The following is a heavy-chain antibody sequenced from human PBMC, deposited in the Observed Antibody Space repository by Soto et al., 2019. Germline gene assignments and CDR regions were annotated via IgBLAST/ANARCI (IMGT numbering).Heavy chain of an antibody. J-gene: IGHJ6*02. V-gene: IGHV3-33*01. CDR2: IWYDGSNK. Sequence: GGAPRLSCAAAGFTLRSYGMHWGRPAPGKGLEGVAVIWYDGSNKWYADSVKGRFTISRDNSKNTLHLQMNSLRAEDTAVYSCARDRGYSGYDSPRYYYGMDVWGQGTTVTVSS. CDR1: GFTLRSYG. CDR3: ARDRGYSGYDSPRYYYGMDV. D-gene: IGHD5-12*01.